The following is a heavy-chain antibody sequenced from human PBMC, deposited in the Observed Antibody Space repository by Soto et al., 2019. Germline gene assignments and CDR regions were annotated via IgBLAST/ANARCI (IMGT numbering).Heavy chain of an antibody. J-gene: IGHJ6*03. Sequence: ASVKVSCKASGYAFINYYIHWVRQAPGQGLEWMGVINPNGGSTVYAQKFQGRVTLTRDTSTSTVYVELSSLRSDDTAVYFCVRATAARQRDYSYHYYLHIWGKGTTVTVSS. CDR3: VRATAARQRDYSYHYYLHI. V-gene: IGHV1-46*03. CDR2: INPNGGST. D-gene: IGHD6-6*01. CDR1: GYAFINYY.